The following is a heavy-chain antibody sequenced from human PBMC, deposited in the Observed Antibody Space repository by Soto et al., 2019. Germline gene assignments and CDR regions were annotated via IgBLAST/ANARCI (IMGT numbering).Heavy chain of an antibody. Sequence: QVQLVESGGGVVQPGRSLRLSCAASGFTFSSYGMHWVRQAPGKGLEWVAVISYDGSNKYYADSVKGRFTISRDNSKNTLYLQMNSLRAEDTVVYYCAKDQVNLLPLLWFGELRDYWGQGTLVTVSS. CDR1: GFTFSSYG. CDR3: AKDQVNLLPLLWFGELRDY. V-gene: IGHV3-30*18. CDR2: ISYDGSNK. D-gene: IGHD3-10*01. J-gene: IGHJ4*02.